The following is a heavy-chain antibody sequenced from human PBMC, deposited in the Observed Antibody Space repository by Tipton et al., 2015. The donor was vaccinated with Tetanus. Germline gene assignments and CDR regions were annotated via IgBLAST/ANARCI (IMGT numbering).Heavy chain of an antibody. D-gene: IGHD2-15*01. Sequence: SLRLSCAASGFTFQDYAIHWVRQVRGKGLEWVAALSGSGGSKVYADSVKGRFTISRDNANKSLYVQMDSLRPEDTALYYCARAVGGRVLFDLWGQGKRFFFSS. J-gene: IGHJ3*01. V-gene: IGHV3-9*01. CDR2: LSGSGGSK. CDR3: ARAVGGRVLFDL. CDR1: GFTFQDYA.